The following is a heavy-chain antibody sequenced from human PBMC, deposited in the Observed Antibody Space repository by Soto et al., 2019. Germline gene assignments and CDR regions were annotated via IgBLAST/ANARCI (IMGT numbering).Heavy chain of an antibody. D-gene: IGHD2-8*01. V-gene: IGHV1-18*01. CDR3: AKNGQPPYYYYGLDV. J-gene: IGHJ6*02. CDR1: GYTFTRYG. Sequence: QGHLVQSEAEVKKSGASVKVSCKASGYTFTRYGISWVRQAPGQGLEWMGWISGYNGDTNYAQKFQGRVSMNIDTSTTTAYRELRSLTSDDTAVYYCAKNGQPPYYYYGLDVWGQGTKVTVSS. CDR2: ISGYNGDT.